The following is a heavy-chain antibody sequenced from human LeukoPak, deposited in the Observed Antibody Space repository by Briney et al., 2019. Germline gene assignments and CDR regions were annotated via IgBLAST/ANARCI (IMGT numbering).Heavy chain of an antibody. CDR2: INDNEIT. J-gene: IGHJ3*02. CDR1: GGSFSGHF. CDR3: ARHCNGKKQQLFAFDI. D-gene: IGHD2/OR15-2a*01. V-gene: IGHV4-34*01. Sequence: SETLSLTCAVYGGSFSGHFWSRIRQPPGKGLEWIVEINDNEITNSNPSLKSRVTISVDTSKNQFSLKLSSVTAADTAVYYCARHCNGKKQQLFAFDIWGQGTMVTVSS.